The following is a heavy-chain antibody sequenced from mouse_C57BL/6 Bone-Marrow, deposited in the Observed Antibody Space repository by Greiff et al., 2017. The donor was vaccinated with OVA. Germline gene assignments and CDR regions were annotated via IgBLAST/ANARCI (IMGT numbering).Heavy chain of an antibody. CDR3: ARGYYAMDY. CDR2: INPSSGYT. Sequence: QVQLKESGAELAKPGASVKLSCKASGYTFTSYWMHWVKQRPGQGLEWIGYINPSSGYTKYNQKFKDKATLTADKSSSTAYMKLSSLTYEDAAVYYCARGYYAMDYWGQGTSVTVSS. V-gene: IGHV1-7*01. J-gene: IGHJ4*01. CDR1: GYTFTSYW.